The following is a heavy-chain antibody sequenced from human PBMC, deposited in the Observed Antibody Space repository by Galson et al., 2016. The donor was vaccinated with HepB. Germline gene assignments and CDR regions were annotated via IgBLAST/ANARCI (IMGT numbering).Heavy chain of an antibody. CDR3: AREATTHLLPMVSDKDYYYGMDV. D-gene: IGHD2-15*01. Sequence: SLRLSCAASGFTFSSYHMDWVRQLPGKGLEWVARITFSSSDLFYADSVKGRFTISRDDAKNPLFLLLNILRVEDTGVYYCAREATTHLLPMVSDKDYYYGMDVWGQATTFTVSS. V-gene: IGHV3-21*01. CDR1: GFTFSSYH. J-gene: IGHJ6*02. CDR2: ITFSSSDL.